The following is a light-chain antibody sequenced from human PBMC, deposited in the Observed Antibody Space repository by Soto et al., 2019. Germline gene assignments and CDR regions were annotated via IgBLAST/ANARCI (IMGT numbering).Light chain of an antibody. Sequence: MTQYPSTLSGSVGEQMPITFRASPTISSWLAWYQQKPGKAPNLLIYDASSLESGVPSRFSGSGSGTEFTLTISSLQPDDFATYYCQQYNTYRTFGQGAKVDIK. J-gene: IGKJ1*01. CDR2: DAS. CDR3: QQYNTYRT. V-gene: IGKV1-5*01. CDR1: PTISSW.